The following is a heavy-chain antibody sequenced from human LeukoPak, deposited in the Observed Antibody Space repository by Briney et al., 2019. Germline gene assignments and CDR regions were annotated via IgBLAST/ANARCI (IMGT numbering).Heavy chain of an antibody. CDR1: GYTFTSYY. Sequence: ASVKVSCKASGYTFTSYYIHWVRQAPGQGLEWMGIINPSGGSTSYAQKFQGRVTMTRDTSTSTVYMELSSLRSEDTAVYYCARGKWELLRSDAFDIWGQGTMVTVSS. D-gene: IGHD1-26*01. CDR2: INPSGGST. CDR3: ARGKWELLRSDAFDI. J-gene: IGHJ3*02. V-gene: IGHV1-46*01.